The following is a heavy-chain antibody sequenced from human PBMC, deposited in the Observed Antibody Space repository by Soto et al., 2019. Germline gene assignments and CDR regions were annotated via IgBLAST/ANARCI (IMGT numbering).Heavy chain of an antibody. CDR3: AHRFDWYYFDY. V-gene: IGHV2-5*02. CDR2: IYWDDDK. Sequence: QITLMASGPTLVKPTQTLTLTCTFSGFSLSTSEVGVGWIRQPPGKALEWLALIYWDDDKRYSPSLKSRLTIAKDTSKNQVVLTMTNMDPMDTATYYCAHRFDWYYFDYWGQGTLVTVSS. J-gene: IGHJ4*02. D-gene: IGHD3-9*01. CDR1: GFSLSTSEVG.